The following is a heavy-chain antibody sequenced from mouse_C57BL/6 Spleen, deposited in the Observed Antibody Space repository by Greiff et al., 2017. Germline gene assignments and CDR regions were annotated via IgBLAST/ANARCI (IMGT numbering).Heavy chain of an antibody. CDR1: GFTFSDYY. D-gene: IGHD1-1*01. CDR3: ARDTNYYGSSCFDY. J-gene: IGHJ2*01. CDR2: INYDGSSN. V-gene: IGHV5-16*01. Sequence: EVMLVESEGGLVQPGSSMKLSCTASGFTFSDYYMAWVRQVPEKGLEWVANINYDGSSNYYLDSLKSRFIISRDNAKNILYLQMSSLKSEDTATYYCARDTNYYGSSCFDYWGQGTTLTVSS.